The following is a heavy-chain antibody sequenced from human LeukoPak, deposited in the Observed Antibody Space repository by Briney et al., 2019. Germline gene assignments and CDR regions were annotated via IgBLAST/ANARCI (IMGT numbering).Heavy chain of an antibody. CDR1: GYTFTCYY. CDR2: INPNSGGT. V-gene: IGHV1-2*04. J-gene: IGHJ3*02. D-gene: IGHD1-20*01. Sequence: ASVKVSCKASGYTFTCYYMHWVRQAPGQGLEWMGWINPNSGGTNYAQKFQGWVTMTRDTSISTAYMELSRLRSDDTAVYYCARGGITGTTRGPTRLNDALDIWGQGTMVTVSS. CDR3: ARGGITGTTRGPTRLNDALDI.